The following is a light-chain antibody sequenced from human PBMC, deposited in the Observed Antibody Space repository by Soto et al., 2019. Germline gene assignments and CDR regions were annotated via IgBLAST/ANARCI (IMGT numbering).Light chain of an antibody. CDR2: EVS. Sequence: QSALTQPASVSGSPGQSITISCTGTSSDIGDYNYVSWYQHHPGKAPKLIIYEVSYRPSGVSNRFSGSKSGNTASLTISGLQAEDEADYYCSSYISISTNWVFGGGTKVTVL. CDR3: SSYISISTNWV. J-gene: IGLJ3*02. V-gene: IGLV2-14*01. CDR1: SSDIGDYNY.